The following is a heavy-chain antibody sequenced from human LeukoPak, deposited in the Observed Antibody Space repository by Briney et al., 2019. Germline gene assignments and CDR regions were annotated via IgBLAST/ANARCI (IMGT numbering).Heavy chain of an antibody. V-gene: IGHV3-21*01. D-gene: IGHD5-12*01. J-gene: IGHJ6*02. Sequence: GGSLRLSCAASGFTSSSYGMNWVRQAPGKGLEWVSSIGRSPSYIYYADSVKGRFTISRDNAKDSLDLQMNSLRAEDTAVYYCARLTSYNHDYSGRYGLDVWGQGTTVTVSS. CDR2: IGRSPSYI. CDR3: ARLTSYNHDYSGRYGLDV. CDR1: GFTSSSYG.